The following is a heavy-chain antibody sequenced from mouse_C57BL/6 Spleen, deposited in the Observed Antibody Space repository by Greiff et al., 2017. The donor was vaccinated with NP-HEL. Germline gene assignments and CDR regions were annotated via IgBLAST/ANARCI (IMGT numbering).Heavy chain of an antibody. Sequence: QVQLQQSGAELARPGASVKLSCKASGYTFTSYGISWVKQRTGQGLEWIGEIYPRSGNTYYNEKFKGKATLTADKSSSTAYMELRSLTSEDSAVYFCAREMDDYDVYFDYWGQGTTLTVSS. CDR3: AREMDDYDVYFDY. CDR1: GYTFTSYG. J-gene: IGHJ2*01. V-gene: IGHV1-81*01. CDR2: IYPRSGNT. D-gene: IGHD2-4*01.